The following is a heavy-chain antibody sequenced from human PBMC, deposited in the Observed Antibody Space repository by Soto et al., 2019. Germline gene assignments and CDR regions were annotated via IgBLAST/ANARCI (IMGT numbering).Heavy chain of an antibody. CDR3: ARSLVGDRSGAFDF. J-gene: IGHJ3*01. V-gene: IGHV1-69*01. CDR1: GGIFSSHA. Sequence: QVQLVQSGAEVKKPGSAVKVSCKASGGIFSSHAFSWVRQAPGQGLEWMGGIIPIFGRANYAQKFQGRVTISADESTSKVHMEVNSLRFEDTAVYYCARSLVGDRSGAFDFWGQGTMVTVSS. D-gene: IGHD4-17*01. CDR2: IIPIFGRA.